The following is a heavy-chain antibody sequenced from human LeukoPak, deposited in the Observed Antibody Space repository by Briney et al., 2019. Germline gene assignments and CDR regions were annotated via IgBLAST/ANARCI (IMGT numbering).Heavy chain of an antibody. Sequence: SETLSLTCTVSGVSISSYYWSWIRQPPGKGLEWIGYIYYSGSTNYNPSLKSRVTISVDTSKNQFSLKLSSVTAADTAVYYCARVFRRYYDGSGKNWFDPWGQGTLVTVSS. CDR3: ARVFRRYYDGSGKNWFDP. D-gene: IGHD3-22*01. J-gene: IGHJ5*02. CDR2: IYYSGST. V-gene: IGHV4-59*01. CDR1: GVSISSYY.